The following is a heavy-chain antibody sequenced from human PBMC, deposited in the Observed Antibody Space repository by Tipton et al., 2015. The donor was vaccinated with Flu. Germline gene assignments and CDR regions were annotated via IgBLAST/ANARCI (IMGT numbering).Heavy chain of an antibody. V-gene: IGHV4-31*03. Sequence: TLSLTCTVSGGSISSGGYYWSWIRQHPGKGLEWIGYIYYSGSTYYNPSLKSRVTISVDTSKNQFSLKLSSVTAADTAVYYCARVSSSSSWSQDRYFDLWGRGTLVTVSS. CDR2: IYYSGST. CDR3: ARVSSSSSWSQDRYFDL. J-gene: IGHJ2*01. D-gene: IGHD6-13*01. CDR1: GGSISSGGYY.